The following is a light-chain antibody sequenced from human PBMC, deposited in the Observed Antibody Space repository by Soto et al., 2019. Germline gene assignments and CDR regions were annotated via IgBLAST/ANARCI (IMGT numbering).Light chain of an antibody. CDR2: GAS. J-gene: IGKJ2*01. CDR1: QSVSSSQ. CDR3: QQYATSPRS. V-gene: IGKV3-20*01. Sequence: EIVLTQSPVTLSLSPGESATLSCRASQSVSSSQVAWYQQKPGQAPRLLIYGASSRATGIPDRFSGVGAETDFTLTINRLEPYDFAVYYCQQYATSPRSFVQGTKLEIK.